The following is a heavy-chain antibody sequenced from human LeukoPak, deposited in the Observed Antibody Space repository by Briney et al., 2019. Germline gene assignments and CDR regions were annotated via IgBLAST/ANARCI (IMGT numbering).Heavy chain of an antibody. CDR3: ARLYGSGSYYNY. D-gene: IGHD3-10*01. J-gene: IGHJ4*02. V-gene: IGHV4-34*01. CDR2: INHSGXT. CDR1: GGSFSGYY. Sequence: PSETLSLTCTVYGGSFSGYYWSWIRQPPGKGLEWIGEINHSGXTNYXXSLKXXLTISVDTSKNQFSLKLSSVTAADTAVYYCARLYGSGSYYNYWGQGTLVTVSS.